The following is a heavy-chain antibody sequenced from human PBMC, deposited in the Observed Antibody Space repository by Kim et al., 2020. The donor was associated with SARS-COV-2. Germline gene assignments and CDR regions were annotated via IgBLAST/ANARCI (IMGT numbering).Heavy chain of an antibody. CDR2: ISGSGGSK. J-gene: IGHJ4*02. CDR3: AKALLEVVKTINHVVFHY. Sequence: GGSPRLSCAASGFAFSSYAMCWVRQAPGKGLEWVSLISGSGGSKYYADSVKGRFTISRDNSKNTLYLQMNSLRAEDTAVYYCAKALLEVVKTINHVVFHYWGQGTLVTVSS. D-gene: IGHD3-3*01. V-gene: IGHV3-23*01. CDR1: GFAFSSYA.